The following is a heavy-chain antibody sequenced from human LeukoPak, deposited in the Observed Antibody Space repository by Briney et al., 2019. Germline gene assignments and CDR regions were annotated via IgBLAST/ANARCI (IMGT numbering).Heavy chain of an antibody. CDR1: GYTFTNYD. D-gene: IGHD6-13*01. J-gene: IGHJ5*02. CDR3: AREGIAEPDTNWFDP. CDR2: INPTSGGT. V-gene: IGHV1-2*02. Sequence: ASVKVSCKASGYTFTNYDINWVRQATGQGLEWMGWINPTSGGTHYAQKFQGRVTMTRDTSIGTAYMELSSLTSDDTAVYYCAREGIAEPDTNWFDPWGQGTLVTVSS.